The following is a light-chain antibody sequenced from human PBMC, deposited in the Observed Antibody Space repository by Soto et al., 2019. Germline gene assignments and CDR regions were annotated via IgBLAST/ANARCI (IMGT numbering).Light chain of an antibody. CDR2: EVS. J-gene: IGLJ1*01. Sequence: QYALTQPASVSGSPGQSITISCTGTSSYVGGYNYVSCYQQHPGKAPKLMIYEVSNRPSGVSNRFSGSKSGNTASLTISGLQAEDEADYYCSSYTSSSTYVFGTGTKVTVL. CDR1: SSYVGGYNY. CDR3: SSYTSSSTYV. V-gene: IGLV2-14*01.